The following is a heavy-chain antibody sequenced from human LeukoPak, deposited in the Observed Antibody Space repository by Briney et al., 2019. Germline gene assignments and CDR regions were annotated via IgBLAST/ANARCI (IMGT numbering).Heavy chain of an antibody. CDR1: GGSIDSSSYY. CDR3: ARQRADYFYQYMDV. J-gene: IGHJ6*03. CDR2: IYYSGTT. Sequence: SSETLSLTCTVSGGSIDSSSYYWDWIRQPPGKGLEWLGNIYYSGTTFYTSSLKSRVTISTDMSKNQFSLRLTSVTAADTAVYYCARQRADYFYQYMDVWGKGTTVIVSS. V-gene: IGHV4-39*01.